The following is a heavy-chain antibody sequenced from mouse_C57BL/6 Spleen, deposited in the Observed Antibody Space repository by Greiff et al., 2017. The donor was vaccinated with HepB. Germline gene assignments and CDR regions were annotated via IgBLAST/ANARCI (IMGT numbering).Heavy chain of an antibody. CDR2: IHPNSGST. Sequence: VQLQQPGAELVKPGASVKLSCKASGYTFTSYWMHWVKQRPGQGLEWIGMIHPNSGSTNYNEKFKSKATLTVDKSSSTAYMQLSSLTSEDSAVYYCARCDYDYAMDYWGQGTSVTVSS. CDR1: GYTFTSYW. V-gene: IGHV1-64*01. J-gene: IGHJ4*01. CDR3: ARCDYDYAMDY. D-gene: IGHD2-4*01.